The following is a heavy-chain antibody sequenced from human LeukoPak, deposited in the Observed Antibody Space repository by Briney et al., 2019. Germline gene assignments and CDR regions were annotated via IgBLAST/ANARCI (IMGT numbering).Heavy chain of an antibody. CDR2: LHYPGST. D-gene: IGHD1-14*01. CDR1: GVSIRSSF. J-gene: IGHJ4*02. Sequence: SETLSLTCTVSGVSIRSSFWVWVRQPPGKGLQWIGYLHYPGSTQYNPSLKSRVPISLDTSRHQFSLTLSPVTAADTAIYYCVQTTGWPGFDFWGQGTLVTVS. CDR3: VQTTGWPGFDF. V-gene: IGHV4-59*03.